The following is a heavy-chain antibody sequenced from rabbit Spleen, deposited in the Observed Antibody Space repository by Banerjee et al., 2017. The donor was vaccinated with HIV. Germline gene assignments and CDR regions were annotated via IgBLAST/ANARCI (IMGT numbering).Heavy chain of an antibody. J-gene: IGHJ4*01. CDR3: VRGASSSGYYNL. CDR2: IYVGGGNT. D-gene: IGHD1-1*01. CDR1: GFDFGSYG. Sequence: QEQLVESGGGLVQPEGSLTLTCKASGFDFGSYGMCWVRQAPGKGLEWIGIIYVGGGNTYYANWVNGRFTISSHTAQNTLYLQLNSLTAADTATYFCVRGASSSGYYNLWGPGTLVTVS. V-gene: IGHV1S47*01.